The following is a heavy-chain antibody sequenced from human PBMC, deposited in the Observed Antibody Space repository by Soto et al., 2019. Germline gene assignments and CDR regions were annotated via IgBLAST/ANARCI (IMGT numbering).Heavy chain of an antibody. CDR1: GFTFISYA. J-gene: IGHJ5*02. CDR3: AKDRGSGKYTPWFDP. Sequence: GGSLRLSCAASGFTFISYAMSWVRQAPGKGLAWVSAISCSGGSTAYADSVKGRLTISRDNSKKTLYRQMNSLRAEDTTRYYWAKDRGSGKYTPWFDPWGQGTLVTAPQ. D-gene: IGHD3-10*01. V-gene: IGHV3-23*01. CDR2: ISCSGGST.